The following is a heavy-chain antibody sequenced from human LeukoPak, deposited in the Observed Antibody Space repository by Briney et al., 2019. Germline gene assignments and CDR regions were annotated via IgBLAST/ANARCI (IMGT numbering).Heavy chain of an antibody. CDR2: IYYSGST. J-gene: IGHJ4*02. CDR1: GGSISSGDYY. Sequence: SQTLSLTCTVSGGSISSGDYYWSWLRQPPGTGLEWIGYIYYSGSTYYNPSLKSRITISVDTSKNQFSLKLSSVTAADTAVYYCAREKAVYGSGSYLFWGRGTLVTVSS. D-gene: IGHD3-10*01. V-gene: IGHV4-30-4*01. CDR3: AREKAVYGSGSYLF.